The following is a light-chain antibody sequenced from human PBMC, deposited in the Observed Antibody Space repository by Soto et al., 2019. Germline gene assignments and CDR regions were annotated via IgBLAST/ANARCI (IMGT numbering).Light chain of an antibody. CDR1: QTVTGNN. J-gene: IGKJ1*01. V-gene: IGKV3-20*01. CDR2: GAS. CDR3: QQYGSSPWT. Sequence: IALTKSPCTLSFSPRPSAPLCCRSSQTVTGNNLGWYQKKPGQAPRLIMYGASNRATGVPDRFSGSGSGTDFTLTISRLEPEDFAMYYCQQYGSSPWTFGQGTKVDIK.